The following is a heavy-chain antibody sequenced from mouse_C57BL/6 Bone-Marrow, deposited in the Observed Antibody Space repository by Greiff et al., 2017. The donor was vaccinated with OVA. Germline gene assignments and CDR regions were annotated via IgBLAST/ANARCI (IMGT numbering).Heavy chain of an antibody. CDR1: GYTFTSYG. V-gene: IGHV1-81*01. Sequence: VQVVESGAELARPGSSVKLSCKASGYTFTSYGISWVKQRTGQGLEWIGEIYPRSGNTYYNEKFKGKAPLTADKSSSTAYMELRSLPSDDSAVYFSARAPHYYVSTSWFDYWGQGTLVTVSA. D-gene: IGHD1-1*01. CDR3: ARAPHYYVSTSWFDY. CDR2: IYPRSGNT. J-gene: IGHJ3*01.